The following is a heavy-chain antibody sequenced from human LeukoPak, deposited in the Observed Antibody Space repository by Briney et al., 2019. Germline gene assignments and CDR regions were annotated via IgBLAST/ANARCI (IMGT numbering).Heavy chain of an antibody. CDR1: GFTFDDYA. CDR2: ISWNSGSI. J-gene: IGHJ6*02. CDR3: AKDLHSGSFYSLYYYYGMDV. D-gene: IGHD1-26*01. Sequence: GRSLSLSCAASGFTFDDYAMHWVRQAPGKGLEWVSGISWNSGSIGYADSVKGRFTISRDNAKNSLYLQMNSLRAEDTALYYCAKDLHSGSFYSLYYYYGMDVWGQGTTVTVSS. V-gene: IGHV3-9*01.